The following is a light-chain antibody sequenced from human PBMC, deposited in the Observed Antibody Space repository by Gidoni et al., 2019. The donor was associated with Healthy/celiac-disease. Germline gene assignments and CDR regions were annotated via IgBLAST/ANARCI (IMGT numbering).Light chain of an antibody. CDR1: QSISSY. CDR2: AAS. Sequence: DIQMTQSPSSLSAPVGDRVTITCRASQSISSYLNWYQQKPGKAPKLLIYAASSLQSGVPSRFSGSGSGTDFTLTISSLQPEDFATYYCQQSYSTLWTFXXXTKVEIK. CDR3: QQSYSTLWT. J-gene: IGKJ1*01. V-gene: IGKV1-39*01.